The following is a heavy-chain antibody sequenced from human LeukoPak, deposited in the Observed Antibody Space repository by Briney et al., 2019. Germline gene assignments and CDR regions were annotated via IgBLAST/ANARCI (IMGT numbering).Heavy chain of an antibody. CDR3: ARDAGYDFWTGYPFGY. CDR1: GYTISSGNY. CDR2: IHPSGTT. V-gene: IGHV4-38-2*02. J-gene: IGHJ4*02. Sequence: SETLSLTCTVSGYTISSGNYWGWIRQPPGKGLEWIGSIHPSGTTYYNPSLKSRVTVSVDTSKNQFSLNLSAVTAADTAVYYCARDAGYDFWTGYPFGYWGQGTQVIVSS. D-gene: IGHD3/OR15-3a*01.